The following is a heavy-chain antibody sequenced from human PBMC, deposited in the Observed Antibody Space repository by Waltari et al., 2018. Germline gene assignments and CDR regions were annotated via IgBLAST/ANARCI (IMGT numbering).Heavy chain of an antibody. D-gene: IGHD2-15*01. Sequence: EVQLVESGGGLVQPGGSLRLSCAASGFSFSTYTMNWVRQAPGKGLEWVSFISSGSGIIYYADSVKGRFTISRDNAKNSLFLQMSSLRDEDTAVYYCTSGANSVFWCQGTLGTVPS. CDR3: TSGANSVF. V-gene: IGHV3-48*02. CDR2: ISSGSGII. J-gene: IGHJ4*02. CDR1: GFSFSTYT.